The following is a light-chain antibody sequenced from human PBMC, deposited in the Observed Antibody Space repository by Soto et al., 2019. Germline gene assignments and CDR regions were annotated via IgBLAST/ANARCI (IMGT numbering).Light chain of an antibody. J-gene: IGLJ1*01. CDR3: SSYISSSTLV. Sequence: QSVLTQPASVSGPPGQSITISCTGTSSDVGAYNYVSWYQQHPGKAPKLMIYEVSNRPSGVSNRFSGSKSGNTASLTISGLLAEDEADYYCSSYISSSTLVFGTGTKVTVL. CDR1: SSDVGAYNY. CDR2: EVS. V-gene: IGLV2-14*01.